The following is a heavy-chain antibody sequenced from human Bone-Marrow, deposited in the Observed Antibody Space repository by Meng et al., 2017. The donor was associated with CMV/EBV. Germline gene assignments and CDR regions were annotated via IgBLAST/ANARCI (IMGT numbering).Heavy chain of an antibody. J-gene: IGHJ4*02. Sequence: AGVTCSSYGMHWVRQAPGKGLEWVAVISYDGSNKNYADSVKGRFTISRDNSKNTLYLQMNSLSAEDTAVYYCARHSHCSSTSCPFDYWGQGTLVTVSS. CDR1: GVTCSSYG. D-gene: IGHD2-2*01. CDR2: ISYDGSNK. V-gene: IGHV3-30-3*01. CDR3: ARHSHCSSTSCPFDY.